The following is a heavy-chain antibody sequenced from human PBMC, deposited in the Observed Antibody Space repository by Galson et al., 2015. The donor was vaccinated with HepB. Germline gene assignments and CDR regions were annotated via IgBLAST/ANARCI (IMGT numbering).Heavy chain of an antibody. D-gene: IGHD1-26*01. CDR2: IIPIFGTA. CDR3: ARDIVGATGSGSALPYCYFDL. J-gene: IGHJ2*01. V-gene: IGHV1-69*13. Sequence: SVKVSCKASGGTFSSYAISWVRQAPGQGLEWMGGIIPIFGTANYAQKFQGRVTITADESTSTAYMELSSLRSEDTAVYYCARDIVGATGSGSALPYCYFDLWGRGTLVTVSS. CDR1: GGTFSSYA.